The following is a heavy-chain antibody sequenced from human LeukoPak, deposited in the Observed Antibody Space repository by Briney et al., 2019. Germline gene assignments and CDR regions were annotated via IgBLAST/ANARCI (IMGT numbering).Heavy chain of an antibody. CDR1: GFTFSDYY. V-gene: IGHV3-11*01. Sequence: PGGSLRLSCAASGFTFSDYYMSWIRQAPGKGLEWVSYIGGSGSHINSADSVKGRFTISRDNAKNSLYLQMNSLRAEDTAVYYCARAGGYSYGSQDYWGQGTLVTVSS. CDR2: IGGSGSHI. D-gene: IGHD5-18*01. CDR3: ARAGGYSYGSQDY. J-gene: IGHJ4*02.